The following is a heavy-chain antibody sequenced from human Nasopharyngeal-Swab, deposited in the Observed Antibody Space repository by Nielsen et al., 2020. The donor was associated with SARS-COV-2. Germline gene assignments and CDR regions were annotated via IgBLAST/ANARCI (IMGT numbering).Heavy chain of an antibody. CDR3: VKHQGSSSDQ. CDR1: GVIFSNYW. Sequence: GGPLRLSCVASGVIFSNYWMHWVRQAPGNGLVWVSRVNQDGSRTDYADSVRGRFTISRDNAKNTLYLQMNSLRVEDTTVYYCVKHQGSSSDQWGQGTLVTVSS. CDR2: VNQDGSRT. V-gene: IGHV3-74*01. J-gene: IGHJ4*02.